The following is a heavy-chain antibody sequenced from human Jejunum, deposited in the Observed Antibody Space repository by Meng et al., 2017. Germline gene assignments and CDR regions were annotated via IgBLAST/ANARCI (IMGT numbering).Heavy chain of an antibody. D-gene: IGHD6-19*01. CDR2: INWNGGST. Sequence: GESLKISCAASGFNFDTYGMTWVRQAPGKGLEWVSGINWNGGSTGYADSVKGRFTISRDDAKKSLYLQINSLRAEDTALYYCARDLYGGSGWYYFVYWGQGTLVTVSS. CDR1: GFNFDTYG. CDR3: ARDLYGGSGWYYFVY. V-gene: IGHV3-20*04. J-gene: IGHJ4*02.